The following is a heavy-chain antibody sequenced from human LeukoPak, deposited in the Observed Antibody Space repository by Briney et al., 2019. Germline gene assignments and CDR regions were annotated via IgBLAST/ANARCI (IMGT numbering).Heavy chain of an antibody. D-gene: IGHD6-13*01. CDR1: GFTFSDVW. CDR3: ATSTAAAGTD. CDR2: IRQDGSDK. Sequence: GGSLRLSCAASGFTFSDVWMSWVRQAPEKGLKWVANIRQDGSDKYYADSVKGRFTISRDNAENSLYLQMNSLRAEDTAIYYCATSTAAAGTDWGQGTLVTVSS. J-gene: IGHJ4*02. V-gene: IGHV3-7*03.